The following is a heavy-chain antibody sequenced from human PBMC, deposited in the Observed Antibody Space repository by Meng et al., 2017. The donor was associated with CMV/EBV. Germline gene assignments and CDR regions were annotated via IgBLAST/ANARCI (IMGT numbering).Heavy chain of an antibody. CDR2: INHRGVT. CDR1: GGSISEYY. CDR3: ARLPDVVDGGLVTGNWVDP. V-gene: IGHV4-34*04. J-gene: IGHJ5*02. D-gene: IGHD5-18*01. Sequence: SETLSLTCAIYGGSISEYYWAWIRQSPAKGLEWIGEINHRGVTNTNPSPASRATLSIDTSKNQFSLKLISMTAVDTAMYYCARLPDVVDGGLVTGNWVDPWGQGTLVTVSS.